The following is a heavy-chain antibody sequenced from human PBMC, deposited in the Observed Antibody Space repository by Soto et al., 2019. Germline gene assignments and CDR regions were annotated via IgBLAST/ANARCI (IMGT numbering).Heavy chain of an antibody. V-gene: IGHV3-74*01. D-gene: IGHD3-16*01. CDR1: GFTFSRNW. J-gene: IGHJ6*02. CDR3: ASNYAYAEGYYWYGIDV. Sequence: EVQLVESGGGLVLPGGSLRLSCAASGFTFSRNWMHWVRKAPGKGLLWVSRISSYGSDTHYADSVKGRFTISRDNAKNTLYLQMNSLRADDTAVYYCASNYAYAEGYYWYGIDVWGQGTTVTVSS. CDR2: ISSYGSDT.